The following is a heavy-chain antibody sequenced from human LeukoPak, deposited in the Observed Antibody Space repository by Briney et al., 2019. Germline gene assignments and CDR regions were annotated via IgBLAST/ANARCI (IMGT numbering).Heavy chain of an antibody. V-gene: IGHV3-73*01. CDR2: IRSKAGSYAT. Sequence: PGGSLRLSCVASGFTFSGSAMHWVRQASGKGLEWAARIRSKAGSYATEYAASVKGRFTISREDSKNTAYLQMNSLKTEDTAVYYCTGGTTVTTLDYWGQGTLVTVSS. J-gene: IGHJ4*02. CDR1: GFTFSGSA. CDR3: TGGTTVTTLDY. D-gene: IGHD4-17*01.